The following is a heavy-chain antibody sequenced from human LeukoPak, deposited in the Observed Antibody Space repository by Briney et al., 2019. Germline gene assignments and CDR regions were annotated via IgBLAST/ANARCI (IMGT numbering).Heavy chain of an antibody. J-gene: IGHJ6*02. V-gene: IGHV3-7*05. CDR3: ARVRVSSYYGMDI. CDR2: INQGESEK. D-gene: IGHD2/OR15-2a*01. Sequence: GGSPRLSCAASGFTFSSYWMSWVRQAPGKGLEWVANINQGESEKYYVDSVKGRFTISRDNAKNSLYLQMNTLRAEDTAVYYCARVRVSSYYGMDIWGQGTTVTVSS. CDR1: GFTFSSYW.